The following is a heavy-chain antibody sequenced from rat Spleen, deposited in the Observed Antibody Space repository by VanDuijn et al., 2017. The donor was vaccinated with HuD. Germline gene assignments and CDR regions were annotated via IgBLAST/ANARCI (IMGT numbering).Heavy chain of an antibody. D-gene: IGHD1-11*01. CDR2: ISYDGSSP. CDR1: GFTFSDYY. J-gene: IGHJ2*01. CDR3: VRGGIHY. V-gene: IGHV5-29*01. Sequence: EVQLVESDGGLVQPGRSLKVSCAVSGFTFSDYYMAWVRQGPTKGLEWVSTISYDGSSPFYRDSVRGRFTISRDNAKDTLYLQRDSLRSEDTATYYCVRGGIHYWGQGVMVTVSS.